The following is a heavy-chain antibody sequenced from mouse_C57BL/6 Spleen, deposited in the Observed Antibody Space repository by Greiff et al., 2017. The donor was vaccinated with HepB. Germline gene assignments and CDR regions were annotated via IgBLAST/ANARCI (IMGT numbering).Heavy chain of an antibody. V-gene: IGHV1-26*01. Sequence: EVKLQQSGPELVKPGASVKISCKASGYTFTDYYMNWVKQSHGKSLEWIGDINPNNGGTSYNQKFKGKATLTVDKSSSTASMELRSLTSEDSAVYYCARSGYGSSSAWFAYWGQGTLVTVSA. CDR3: ARSGYGSSSAWFAY. CDR2: INPNNGGT. CDR1: GYTFTDYY. J-gene: IGHJ3*01. D-gene: IGHD1-1*01.